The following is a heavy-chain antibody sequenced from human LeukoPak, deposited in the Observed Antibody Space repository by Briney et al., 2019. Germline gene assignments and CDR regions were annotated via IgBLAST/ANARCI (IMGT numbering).Heavy chain of an antibody. CDR2: IWYDGTTR. V-gene: IGHV3-33*08. D-gene: IGHD6-13*01. Sequence: GGSLRLSCSASGFTFNNYGMHWVRQTPGKGLEWVAAIWYDGTTRFYADSVKGRFTISRGNSKNTLHLQMNSLRVEDTAVYYCARDSAGTVDYWGQGILVTVSS. J-gene: IGHJ4*02. CDR1: GFTFNNYG. CDR3: ARDSAGTVDY.